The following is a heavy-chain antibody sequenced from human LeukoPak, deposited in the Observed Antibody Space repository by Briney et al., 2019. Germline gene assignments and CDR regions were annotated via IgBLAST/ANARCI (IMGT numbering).Heavy chain of an antibody. Sequence: ASVKVSCKASGGTFSSYAISWVRQATGQGLEWMGWMNPNSGNTGYAQKFQGRVTMTRNTSISTAYMELSSLRSEDTAVYYCARDWGSGSYYYYYYGMDVWGQGTTVTVSS. CDR3: ARDWGSGSYYYYYYGMDV. D-gene: IGHD3-10*01. CDR1: GGTFSSYA. V-gene: IGHV1-8*02. J-gene: IGHJ6*02. CDR2: MNPNSGNT.